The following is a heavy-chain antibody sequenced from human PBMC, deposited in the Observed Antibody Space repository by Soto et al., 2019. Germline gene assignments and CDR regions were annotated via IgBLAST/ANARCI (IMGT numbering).Heavy chain of an antibody. V-gene: IGHV3-23*01. J-gene: IGHJ4*02. D-gene: IGHD2-2*01. CDR3: ATGGGYCSSSSCYAGFDH. CDR1: GFIFSSYA. Sequence: EVQLLESGGGLVQPGGSLRISCAASGFIFSSYAMSWVRQAPGKGLEWVSAISSGGRSTYSADSVKGRFTISRDNSNNPLYLQMNSLRAEDTAVYYCATGGGYCSSSSCYAGFDHWGQGTLVSVSS. CDR2: ISSGGRST.